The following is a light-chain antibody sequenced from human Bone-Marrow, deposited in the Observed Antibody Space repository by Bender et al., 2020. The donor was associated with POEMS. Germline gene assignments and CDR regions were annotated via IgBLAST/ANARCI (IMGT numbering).Light chain of an antibody. CDR3: SSYTNTNTYV. CDR1: NVGIKS. CDR2: DNT. Sequence: SSVLTQPPSVSVAPGQTARVTCGGGNVGIKSVHWYQQKPGQAPVLVVYDNTDRPSGVSARFSGSKSGNTASLHISGLQAEDEADYYCSSYTNTNTYVFGTGTKVTVL. V-gene: IGLV3-21*02. J-gene: IGLJ1*01.